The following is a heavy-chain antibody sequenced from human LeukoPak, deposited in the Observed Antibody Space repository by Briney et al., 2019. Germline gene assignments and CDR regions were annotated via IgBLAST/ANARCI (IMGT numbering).Heavy chain of an antibody. CDR1: GGSFSGYY. V-gene: IGHV4-34*01. J-gene: IGHJ5*02. Sequence: SETLSLTCAVYGGSFSGYYWSWIRQPPGKGLEWIGEINHSGSTNYNPSLKSRVPISVDTSKNQFSLKLSSVTTADTAVYYCARGWFDPWGQGTLVTVSS. CDR2: INHSGST. CDR3: ARGWFDP.